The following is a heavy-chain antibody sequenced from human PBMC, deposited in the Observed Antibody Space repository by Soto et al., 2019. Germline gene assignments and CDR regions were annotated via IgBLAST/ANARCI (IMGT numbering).Heavy chain of an antibody. Sequence: QVQLVQSGAEVKKPGASVKVSCKASGYTFTSYYMHWVRQAPGLGLEWMGIINPSGGSTSYAQKFQGRVTMTRDTSTSTVYMELSSLRSEDTAVYYCARDPGYYDFWSGYYPDGYYYGMDVWGQGTTVTVSS. J-gene: IGHJ6*02. CDR1: GYTFTSYY. V-gene: IGHV1-46*01. D-gene: IGHD3-3*01. CDR2: INPSGGST. CDR3: ARDPGYYDFWSGYYPDGYYYGMDV.